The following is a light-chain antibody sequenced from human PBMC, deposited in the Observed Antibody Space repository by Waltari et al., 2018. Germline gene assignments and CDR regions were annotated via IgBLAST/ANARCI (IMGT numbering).Light chain of an antibody. CDR1: SSDVGGYNY. J-gene: IGLJ3*02. Sequence: QSALTQPASVSGPPGQAITISCTGTSSDVGGYNYVSWYQQHPGKAPKLMIYDVSRRPSGVSHRFSGSKSGNTASLTISGLQAEDEADYYCNSYTTSNTWVFGGGTKLTVL. V-gene: IGLV2-14*03. CDR3: NSYTTSNTWV. CDR2: DVS.